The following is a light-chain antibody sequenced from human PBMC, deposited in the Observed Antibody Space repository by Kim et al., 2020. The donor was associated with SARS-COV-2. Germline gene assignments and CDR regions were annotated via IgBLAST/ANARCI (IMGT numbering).Light chain of an antibody. Sequence: QSVLAQPPSASGTPGQRVTISCSGSNSNIGSNIVNWYQQLPGTAPKLLIYSNNQQASGFPDRFSGSKSGTSASLAISGLQSEDEADYYCAALDDSLNGWVFGGGTQLTVL. CDR3: AALDDSLNGWV. CDR2: SNN. CDR1: NSNIGSNI. V-gene: IGLV1-44*01. J-gene: IGLJ3*02.